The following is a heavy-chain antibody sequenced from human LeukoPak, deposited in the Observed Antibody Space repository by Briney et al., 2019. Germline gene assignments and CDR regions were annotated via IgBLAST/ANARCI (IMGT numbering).Heavy chain of an antibody. V-gene: IGHV4-59*01. CDR2: IYYSGST. CDR3: ARAVYYDSSGYYYFDY. Sequence: SETLSLTCTVSGGSISSYYWSWIRQPPGKGLEWIGYIYYSGSTNYNPSLKSRVTISVDTSKNQFSLKLSSVTAADTAVYYCARAVYYDSSGYYYFDYWGQGTLVTASS. D-gene: IGHD3-22*01. CDR1: GGSISSYY. J-gene: IGHJ4*02.